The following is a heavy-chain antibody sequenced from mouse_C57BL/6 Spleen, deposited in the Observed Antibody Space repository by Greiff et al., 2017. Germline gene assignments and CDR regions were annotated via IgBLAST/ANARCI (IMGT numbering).Heavy chain of an antibody. CDR2: IDPRSGNT. J-gene: IGHJ1*03. Sequence: QVQLKQSGAELARPGASVKLSCKASGYTFTSYGISWVKQRTGQGLEWIGEIDPRSGNTYYNEKFKGKATLTADKSSRTAYMELRSLTSEDSAVYFCARYDGSTWYFDVWGTGTTVTVSS. D-gene: IGHD1-1*01. CDR3: ARYDGSTWYFDV. V-gene: IGHV1-81*01. CDR1: GYTFTSYG.